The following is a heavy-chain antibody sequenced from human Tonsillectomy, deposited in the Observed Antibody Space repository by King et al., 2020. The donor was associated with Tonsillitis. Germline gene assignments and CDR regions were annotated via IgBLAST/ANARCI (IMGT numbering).Heavy chain of an antibody. CDR1: GFTFSNYD. Sequence: QVQLVESGGGVVQPGGSLRLSCAASGFTFSNYDMHWVRQAPGKGLEWVAFIRYDGSHKYYTDSVKGRFTISRDNSKNTLYLQMNSLRAEDTAVYYCATSDSGGGSVSYLDYYYYGMDVWGQGTTVTVSS. J-gene: IGHJ6*02. D-gene: IGHD3-10*01. CDR2: IRYDGSHK. V-gene: IGHV3-30*02. CDR3: ATSDSGGGSVSYLDYYYYGMDV.